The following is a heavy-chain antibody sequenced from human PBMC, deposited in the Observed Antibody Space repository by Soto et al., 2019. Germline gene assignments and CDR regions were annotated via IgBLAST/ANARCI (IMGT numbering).Heavy chain of an antibody. J-gene: IGHJ6*02. Sequence: GGSLRLSCAASGFTLSSYSMNWVRQAPGKGLEWVSYISSSSSTIYYADSVKGRFTISRDNAKNSLYPQMNSLRDEDTAVYYCARDNSGSYYVYYYGMDVWGQGTTVTVSS. V-gene: IGHV3-48*02. CDR3: ARDNSGSYYVYYYGMDV. CDR2: ISSSSSTI. D-gene: IGHD1-26*01. CDR1: GFTLSSYS.